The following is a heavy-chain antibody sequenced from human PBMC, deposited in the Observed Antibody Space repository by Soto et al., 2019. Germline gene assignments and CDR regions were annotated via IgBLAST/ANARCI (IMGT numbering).Heavy chain of an antibody. CDR3: AREGFITMVRAPFDY. D-gene: IGHD3-10*01. CDR2: INPSGGST. CDR1: GYTFTSYY. Sequence: ASVKVSCKASGYTFTSYYMHWVRQAPGQGLEWMGIINPSGGSTSYAQKFQGRVTMTRDTSTSTVYMELSSLRSEDTAVYYCAREGFITMVRAPFDYWGQGTRVTVSS. V-gene: IGHV1-46*03. J-gene: IGHJ4*02.